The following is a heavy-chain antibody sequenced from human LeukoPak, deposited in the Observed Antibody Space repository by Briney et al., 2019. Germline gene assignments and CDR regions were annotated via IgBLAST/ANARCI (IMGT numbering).Heavy chain of an antibody. CDR1: GYTFTSYD. CDR2: MNPNRGNT. J-gene: IGHJ5*02. Sequence: ASVKVSCKASGYTFTSYDINWVRQATGQGLEWMGWMNPNRGNTGYAQKFQGRVTMTRNTSISTAYMELSSLRSEDTAVYYCARNFVLLWFGELLSGTGGWFDPWGQRTLATVSS. V-gene: IGHV1-8*01. D-gene: IGHD3-10*01. CDR3: ARNFVLLWFGELLSGTGGWFDP.